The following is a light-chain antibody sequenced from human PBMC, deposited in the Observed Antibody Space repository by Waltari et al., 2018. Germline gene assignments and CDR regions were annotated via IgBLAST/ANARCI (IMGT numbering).Light chain of an antibody. J-gene: IGLJ2*01. CDR1: HLGSKS. CDR2: DDD. V-gene: IGLV3-21*02. CDR3: QVWDSPSDPPEV. Sequence: SHVLTQPPSVSVAPGQTARITCGGTHLGSKSVHWYQQKPGQAPVLVVYDDDDRPSGIPERFSGSNSGNTATLTIIRVEAGDEADYFCQVWDSPSDPPEVFGGGTKLTVL.